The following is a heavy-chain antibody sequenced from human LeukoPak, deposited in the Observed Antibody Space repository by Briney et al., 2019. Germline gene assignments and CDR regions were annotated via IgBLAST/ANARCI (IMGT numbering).Heavy chain of an antibody. J-gene: IGHJ4*02. CDR2: IHSDGSST. Sequence: GSLRLSCAASGFTFRSYWMHWVRPAPGKGLVWVSHIHSDGSSTSYADSVQGRFTISRDNAKNTLYLQMNSLRAEDTAVYYCARHNYGYDYWGQGTLVTVSS. CDR3: ARHNYGYDY. CDR1: GFTFRSYW. V-gene: IGHV3-74*01. D-gene: IGHD3-10*01.